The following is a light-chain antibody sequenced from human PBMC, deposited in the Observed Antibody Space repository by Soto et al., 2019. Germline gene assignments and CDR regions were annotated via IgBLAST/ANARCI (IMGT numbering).Light chain of an antibody. CDR3: AAWDARLSTGV. Sequence: QSVLTQPPSASGTPGQRVTISCSGSSSNIESDYVYWFQQLPGTAPKLLIYKNYQRPSGVPDRFSGSKSGTSASLAISGLRSEDEADYWCAAWDARLSTGVFGGGTKLTVL. CDR2: KNY. V-gene: IGLV1-47*01. J-gene: IGLJ3*02. CDR1: SSNIESDY.